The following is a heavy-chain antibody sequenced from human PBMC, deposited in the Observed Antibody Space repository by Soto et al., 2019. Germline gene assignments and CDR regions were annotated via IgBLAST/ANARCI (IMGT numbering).Heavy chain of an antibody. CDR2: FDPEDGET. CDR3: ATEPPAEMATLTGRSTLDV. Sequence: ASVKVSCKISGYTINDLSIHWVRQAPGXGLEWMGGFDPEDGETIYAQKFQGRVTMTEDISTDTAYMELSGLRSEDTSVYYCATEPPAEMATLTGRSTLDVGGKGTTFTVTT. D-gene: IGHD5-12*01. J-gene: IGHJ6*04. V-gene: IGHV1-24*01. CDR1: GYTINDLS.